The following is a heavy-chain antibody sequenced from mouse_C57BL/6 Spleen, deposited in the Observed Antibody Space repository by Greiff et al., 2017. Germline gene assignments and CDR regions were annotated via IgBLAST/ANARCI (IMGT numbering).Heavy chain of an antibody. J-gene: IGHJ2*01. CDR3: ARDREHYYGSSRYYFDY. V-gene: IGHV5-4*01. CDR1: GFTFSSYA. D-gene: IGHD1-1*01. CDR2: ISDGGSYT. Sequence: EVKLVESGGGLVKPGGSLKLSCAASGFTFSSYAMSWVRQTPEKRLEWVATISDGGSYTYYPDNVKGRFTISRDNAKNNLYLQMSHLKSEDTAMYYCARDREHYYGSSRYYFDYWGQGTTLTVSS.